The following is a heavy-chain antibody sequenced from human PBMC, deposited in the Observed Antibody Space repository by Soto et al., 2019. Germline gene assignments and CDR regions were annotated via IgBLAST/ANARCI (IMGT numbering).Heavy chain of an antibody. D-gene: IGHD4-4*01. CDR3: ARYDYNGYYFDY. Sequence: QVQLVQSGAEGKKPGASVKVSCKASGYTFSTYYMHWVRQARGQGYEWMGIINPSGGSTTYAQKFQGRVTMTRDTSTTTVYMELSSLKSEDTAVYYCARYDYNGYYFDYWGQGTLVTVSS. V-gene: IGHV1-46*01. J-gene: IGHJ4*02. CDR2: INPSGGST. CDR1: GYTFSTYY.